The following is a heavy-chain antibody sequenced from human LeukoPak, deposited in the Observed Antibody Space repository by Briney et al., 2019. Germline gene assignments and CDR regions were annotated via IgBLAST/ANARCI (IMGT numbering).Heavy chain of an antibody. CDR1: GFTFSSYA. CDR2: ISSSSSYT. D-gene: IGHD6-13*01. V-gene: IGHV3-21*05. J-gene: IGHJ4*02. CDR3: AREIAAAGTDY. Sequence: GGSLRLSCAASGFTFSSYAMSWVRQAPGKGLEWVSYISSSSSYTNYADSVKGRFTISRDNAKNSLYLQMNSLRAEDTAVYYCAREIAAAGTDYWGQGTLVTVSS.